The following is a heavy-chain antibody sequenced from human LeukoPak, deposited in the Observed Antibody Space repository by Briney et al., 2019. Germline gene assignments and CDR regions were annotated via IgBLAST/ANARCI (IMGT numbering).Heavy chain of an antibody. CDR3: ARSEFSYGYHAFDI. V-gene: IGHV4-4*07. J-gene: IGHJ3*02. Sequence: SKTLSLTCTVSGGSISSYYWSWIRQPAGKGLEWIGRIYISGTINYNPSLKSRVTMSVDTSKNQFSLKLSSVTAADTAVYYCARSEFSYGYHAFDIWGHGTMVTVSS. CDR2: IYISGTI. CDR1: GGSISSYY. D-gene: IGHD5-18*01.